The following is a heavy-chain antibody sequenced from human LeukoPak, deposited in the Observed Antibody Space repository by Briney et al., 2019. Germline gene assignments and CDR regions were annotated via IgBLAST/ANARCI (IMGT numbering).Heavy chain of an antibody. CDR2: ISGSGGST. CDR1: GFTFSSYA. J-gene: IGHJ4*02. D-gene: IGHD2-2*01. CDR3: AKALRYCSSTSCHWGQY. Sequence: GGSLRLSCAASGFTFSSYAMSWVRQAPGKGLEWVSAISGSGGSTYYADSVKGRFTISRDNSKNTLYLQMNSLRAEDTAVYYCAKALRYCSSTSCHWGQYWGQGTLVTVSS. V-gene: IGHV3-23*01.